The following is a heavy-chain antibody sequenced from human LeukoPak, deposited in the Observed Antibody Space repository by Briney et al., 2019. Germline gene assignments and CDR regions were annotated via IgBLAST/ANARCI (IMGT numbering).Heavy chain of an antibody. Sequence: PGGSLRLSCAASGFTFDDYAMSWVRQAPGKGLEWVSGINWNGGSTGYADSVKGRFTISRDNAKNSLYLQMNRLRAEDTAVYYCAKDLPHSDGYPGYWGQGTLVTVSS. V-gene: IGHV3-20*04. D-gene: IGHD5-24*01. CDR1: GFTFDDYA. J-gene: IGHJ4*02. CDR2: INWNGGST. CDR3: AKDLPHSDGYPGY.